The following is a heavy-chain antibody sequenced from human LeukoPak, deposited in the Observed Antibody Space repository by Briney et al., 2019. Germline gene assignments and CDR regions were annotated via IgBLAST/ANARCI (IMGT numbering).Heavy chain of an antibody. J-gene: IGHJ4*02. CDR3: ARGYYGSGRPVDY. D-gene: IGHD3-10*01. V-gene: IGHV3-11*04. CDR1: GFTFNDYY. Sequence: PGGSLRLSCAASGFTFNDYYINWIRPAPGKGLEWVSYISTSGNIIYYADSVKGRFTISGDNARNSVFLQMDSLRADDAAVYYCARGYYGSGRPVDYWGQGTLVTVSS. CDR2: ISTSGNII.